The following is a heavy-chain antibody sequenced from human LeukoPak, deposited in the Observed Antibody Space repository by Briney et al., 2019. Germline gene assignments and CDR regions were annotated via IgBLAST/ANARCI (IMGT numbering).Heavy chain of an antibody. CDR3: ARVTGYDWESSYDY. Sequence: SETLSLTCTVSGGSISSSSYYWGWIRQPPGKGLEWVGSIHSSGSTYYNLSLKSRVTISVDTSKNQFSLKLSSVTAADTAVYYCARVTGYDWESSYDYWGQGTLVTVSS. CDR1: GGSISSSSYY. J-gene: IGHJ4*02. V-gene: IGHV4-39*07. D-gene: IGHD5-12*01. CDR2: IHSSGST.